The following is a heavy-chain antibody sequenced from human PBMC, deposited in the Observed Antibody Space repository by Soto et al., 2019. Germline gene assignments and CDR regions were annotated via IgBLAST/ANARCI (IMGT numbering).Heavy chain of an antibody. J-gene: IGHJ6*02. CDR1: GFTFSSYA. CDR2: ISGSGANT. D-gene: IGHD5-12*01. CDR3: AKGGGFDVTGYYYGMDV. Sequence: PGGSLRLSCAASGFTFSSYAMSWVRQAPGKSLEWVSAISGSGANTYYADSVKGRFTISRDNSKNTLYLQMNSLRAEGTALYYCAKGGGFDVTGYYYGMDVWGQGTTVTVSS. V-gene: IGHV3-23*01.